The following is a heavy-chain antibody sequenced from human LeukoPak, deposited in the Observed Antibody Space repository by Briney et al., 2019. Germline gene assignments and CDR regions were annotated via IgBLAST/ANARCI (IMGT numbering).Heavy chain of an antibody. CDR1: GYSISSGYY. V-gene: IGHV4-38-2*02. D-gene: IGHD6-19*01. CDR2: IYHSGST. Sequence: KSSETLSLTCTVSGYSISSGYYWGWIRQPPGKGLEWIGSIYHSGSTYYNPSLKSRVTISVDTSKNQFSLKLSSVTAADTAVYYCARAAVEQWLAIFDYWGQGTLVTVSS. J-gene: IGHJ4*02. CDR3: ARAAVEQWLAIFDY.